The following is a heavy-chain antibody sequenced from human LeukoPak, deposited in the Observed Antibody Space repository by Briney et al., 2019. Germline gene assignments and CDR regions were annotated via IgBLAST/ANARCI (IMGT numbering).Heavy chain of an antibody. CDR2: ISSSGSTI. CDR1: GFTFISYE. D-gene: IGHD2-2*01. Sequence: GGSLRLSCAASGFTFISYEMNWVRQAPGKGLEWVSYISSSGSTIYFADSVKGRFTISRDNSKNSLYLQMNSLRAEDTAVYYCARAGCSSTSCYVRSWFDPWGQGTLVTVSS. CDR3: ARAGCSSTSCYVRSWFDP. J-gene: IGHJ5*02. V-gene: IGHV3-48*03.